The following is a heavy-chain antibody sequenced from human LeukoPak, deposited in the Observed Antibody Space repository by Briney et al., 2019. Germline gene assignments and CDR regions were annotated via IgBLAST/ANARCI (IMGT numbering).Heavy chain of an antibody. CDR3: AKRYIANTGPIDY. J-gene: IGHJ4*02. CDR1: GLTFSDYA. V-gene: IGHV3-23*01. CDR2: ISGSAQRT. D-gene: IGHD1-1*01. Sequence: PGGSLRLSCAASGLTFSDYAMSWVRQAPGQGLEWVSGISGSAQRTYYADSVKGRFTISRDNFKRTLYLEMNSLRAEDTAVYYCAKRYIANTGPIDYWGQGTLVTVSS.